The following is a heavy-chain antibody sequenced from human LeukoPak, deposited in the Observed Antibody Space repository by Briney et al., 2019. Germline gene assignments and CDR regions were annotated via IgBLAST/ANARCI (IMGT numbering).Heavy chain of an antibody. CDR1: GGSISSYY. J-gene: IGHJ3*02. Sequence: SETLSLTCTVSGGSISSYYWSWIRQPPGKGLEWIGYIYYSGSTNYNPSLKSRVTISVDTSKNQFSLKLSSVTAADAAVHYCARSYSSSWSDAFDIWGQGTMVTVPS. CDR3: ARSYSSSWSDAFDI. V-gene: IGHV4-59*01. CDR2: IYYSGST. D-gene: IGHD6-13*01.